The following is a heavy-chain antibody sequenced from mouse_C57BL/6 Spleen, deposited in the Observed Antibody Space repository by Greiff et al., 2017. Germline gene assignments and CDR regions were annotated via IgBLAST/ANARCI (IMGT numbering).Heavy chain of an antibody. CDR3: ARTGNAMDY. J-gene: IGHJ4*01. Sequence: VQLQQSGPELVKPGASVKISCKASGYTFTDYYMNWVKQSHGKSLEWIGDINPNNGGTSYNQKFKGKATLTVDKSSSTAYMELRSLTSEDSAVXYCARTGNAMDYWGQGTSVTVSS. CDR1: GYTFTDYY. V-gene: IGHV1-26*01. CDR2: INPNNGGT. D-gene: IGHD4-1*01.